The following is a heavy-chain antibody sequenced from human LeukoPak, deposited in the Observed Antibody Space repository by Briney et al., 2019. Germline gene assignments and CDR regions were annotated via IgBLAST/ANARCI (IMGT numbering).Heavy chain of an antibody. J-gene: IGHJ4*02. CDR3: AKDLNARVFTSCPDF. D-gene: IGHD2-2*01. CDR1: GFSVSTKF. Sequence: GGSLRLSCAASGFSVSTKFMSWVRQAPGKGLEWVSVIYAGGSTYYADSVKGRFTISRDNSKNTLYPQMNSLRAEDTAIYYCAKDLNARVFTSCPDFWGQGTLVTVSS. V-gene: IGHV3-66*01. CDR2: IYAGGST.